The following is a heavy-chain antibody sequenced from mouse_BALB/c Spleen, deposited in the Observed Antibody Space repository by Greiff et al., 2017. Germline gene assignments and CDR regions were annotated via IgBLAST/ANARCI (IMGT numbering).Heavy chain of an antibody. Sequence: VQLQQSGTVLARPGASVKMSCKASGYSFTSYWMHWVKQRPGQGLEWIGAIYPGNSDTSYNQKFKGKAKLTAVTSASTAYMELSSLTNEDSAVYYCTRRSYRYDWYFDVWGAGTTVTVSS. D-gene: IGHD2-14*01. J-gene: IGHJ1*01. V-gene: IGHV1-5*01. CDR1: GYSFTSYW. CDR2: IYPGNSDT. CDR3: TRRSYRYDWYFDV.